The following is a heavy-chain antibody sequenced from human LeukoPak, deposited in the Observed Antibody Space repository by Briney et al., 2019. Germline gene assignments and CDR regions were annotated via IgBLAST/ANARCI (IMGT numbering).Heavy chain of an antibody. J-gene: IGHJ6*02. CDR3: AGYYYYGMDV. Sequence: GGSLRLSCAASGFTFSSYSMNWVRQAPGKGLEWVSYISSSSSTIYYADSVKGRFTISRDNSKNTLYLQMNSLRAEDTAVYYCAGYYYYGMDVWGQGTTVTVSS. CDR2: ISSSSSTI. CDR1: GFTFSSYS. V-gene: IGHV3-48*01.